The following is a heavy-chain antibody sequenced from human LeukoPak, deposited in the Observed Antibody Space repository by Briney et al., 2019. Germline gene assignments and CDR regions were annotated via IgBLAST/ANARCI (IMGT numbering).Heavy chain of an antibody. D-gene: IGHD6-19*01. CDR2: INPSGGST. Sequence: ASVKVSCKASGYTFTSYYMHWVRQAPGQGLEWMGIINPSGGSTSYAQKFQGRVTMTRDTSTSTVYMELSSLRSVDTAVYYCASSALYSSGWYYAFDIWGQGTMVTVSS. CDR3: ASSALYSSGWYYAFDI. V-gene: IGHV1-46*01. J-gene: IGHJ3*02. CDR1: GYTFTSYY.